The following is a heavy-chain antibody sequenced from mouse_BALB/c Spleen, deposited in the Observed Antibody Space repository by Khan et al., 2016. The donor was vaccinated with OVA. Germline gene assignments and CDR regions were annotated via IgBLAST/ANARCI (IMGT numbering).Heavy chain of an antibody. Sequence: QVQLKQSGAELVRPGSSVKISCKASGYAFSSYWMNWVKQRPGQGLEWIGPIYPGDGDTNYTGKFKGKATLTADKSSSTAYMQLSSLTSEDSAVYFCARNYGTLDYWGQGTTLTVSS. D-gene: IGHD1-1*01. CDR3: ARNYGTLDY. V-gene: IGHV1-80*01. CDR2: IYPGDGDT. CDR1: GYAFSSYW. J-gene: IGHJ2*01.